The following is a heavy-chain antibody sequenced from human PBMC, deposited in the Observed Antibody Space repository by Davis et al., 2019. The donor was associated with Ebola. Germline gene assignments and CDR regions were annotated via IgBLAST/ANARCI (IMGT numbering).Heavy chain of an antibody. D-gene: IGHD6-19*01. Sequence: GESLKISCTASGFTFSSYWMSWVRQAPGKGLEWVANIKEDGTEKKYLDSLKGRFTISRDNAKNSLYLQMNSLRAEDTAVYYCARDLAAVAGDYFDYWGQGTLVTVSS. CDR2: IKEDGTEK. CDR1: GFTFSSYW. CDR3: ARDLAAVAGDYFDY. J-gene: IGHJ4*02. V-gene: IGHV3-7*01.